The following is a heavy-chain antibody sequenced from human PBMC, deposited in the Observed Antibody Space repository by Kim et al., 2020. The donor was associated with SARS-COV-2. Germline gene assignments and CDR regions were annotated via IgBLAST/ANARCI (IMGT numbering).Heavy chain of an antibody. CDR1: GGSGSSGSYY. D-gene: IGHD3-10*01. V-gene: IGHV4-61*01. CDR3: ARATQTKLWFGELSADPIHI. J-gene: IGHJ4*02. CDR2: IYYSGST. Sequence: SETLSLTCTVSGGSGSSGSYYWSWIRQPPGKGLEWIGYIYYSGSTNYNPSLKSRVTISVDTSKNQFSLKLSSVTAADTAVYYCARATQTKLWFGELSADPIHIWGQGTLVTVSS.